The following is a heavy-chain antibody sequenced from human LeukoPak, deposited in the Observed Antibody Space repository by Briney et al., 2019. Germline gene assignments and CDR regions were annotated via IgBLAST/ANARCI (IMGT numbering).Heavy chain of an antibody. V-gene: IGHV1-3*01. J-gene: IGHJ4*02. CDR2: INAGNGNT. Sequence: ASVKVSCKTSGGTFISNTISWVRQAPGQRLEWMGWINAGNGNTKYSQEFQGRVTITRDTSASTAYMELSRLRSDDTAVYYCARDYGETDYWGQGTLVTVSS. D-gene: IGHD4-17*01. CDR3: ARDYGETDY. CDR1: GGTFISNT.